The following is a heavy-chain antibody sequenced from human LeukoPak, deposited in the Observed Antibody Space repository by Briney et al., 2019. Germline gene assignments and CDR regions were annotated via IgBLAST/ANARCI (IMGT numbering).Heavy chain of an antibody. Sequence: ASVKVSCKASGYTFTSYYIHWVRQAPGQGLEWMGIINPSGGSTSYAQKFQGRVTMTRDTSTSTVCMELSSLRSEDTAVYYCARVRGYYPPDYWGQGTLVTVSS. CDR2: INPSGGST. CDR1: GYTFTSYY. CDR3: ARVRGYYPPDY. V-gene: IGHV1-46*01. J-gene: IGHJ4*02. D-gene: IGHD3-10*01.